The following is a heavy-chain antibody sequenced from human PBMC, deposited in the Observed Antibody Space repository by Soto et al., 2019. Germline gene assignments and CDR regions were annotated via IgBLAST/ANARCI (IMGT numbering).Heavy chain of an antibody. CDR1: GFTFSTYG. Sequence: GGSLRLSCAASGFTFSTYGMHWVRQAPGKGLERVTVIWSNGKNKYYADSVKGRFTISRDNPKNTLSLQMNSLRAEDTAIYYCVRERAPFDAFDIWGQGTMVTVSS. CDR2: IWSNGKNK. V-gene: IGHV3-33*01. J-gene: IGHJ3*02. CDR3: VRERAPFDAFDI.